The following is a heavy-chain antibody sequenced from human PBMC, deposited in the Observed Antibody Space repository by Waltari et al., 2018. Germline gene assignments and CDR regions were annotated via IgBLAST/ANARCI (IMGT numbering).Heavy chain of an antibody. CDR1: GFSFYTYA. J-gene: IGHJ5*02. CDR2: RKPGRANT. D-gene: IGHD3-10*01. V-gene: IGHV3-23*04. Sequence: EVQLVQSGGGLVQPGGSLRLSCEASGFSFYTYAMTWVRQAPGKGLWGVSTRKPGRANTDYADSVRGRFTISRDKSKNTLYLQLNNLRAEDTATYYCAKADNKWELLWFDSWGQGNLVIVSS. CDR3: AKADNKWELLWFDS.